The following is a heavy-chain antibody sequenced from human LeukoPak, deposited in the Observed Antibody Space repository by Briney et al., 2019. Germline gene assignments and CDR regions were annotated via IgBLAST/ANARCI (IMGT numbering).Heavy chain of an antibody. V-gene: IGHV5-10-1*01. CDR2: IDPSVSYT. CDR3: ARRIKYCSSTSCYGDAFDI. D-gene: IGHD2-2*01. CDR1: GSSFTSYW. Sequence: SGESLKISCKGSGSSFTSYWISWVRQLPGKGLEWMGRIDPSVSYTNYSPSFQGHVTISADKSISTAYLQWSSLKASDTAMYYCARRIKYCSSTSCYGDAFDIWGQGTMVTVSS. J-gene: IGHJ3*02.